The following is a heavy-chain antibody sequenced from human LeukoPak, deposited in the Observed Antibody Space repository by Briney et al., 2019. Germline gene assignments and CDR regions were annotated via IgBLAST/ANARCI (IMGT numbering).Heavy chain of an antibody. CDR3: ARDLYRVDTAIELDP. CDR2: ISGSGGST. V-gene: IGHV3-64*01. CDR1: GFTFSSYA. Sequence: PGGSLRLSCAASGFTFSSYAMSWVRQAPGKGLEWVSAISGSGGSTYYANSVKGRFTISRDNSKNTLYLQMGSLRAEDMAVYYCARDLYRVDTAIELDPWGQGTLVTVSS. D-gene: IGHD5-18*01. J-gene: IGHJ5*02.